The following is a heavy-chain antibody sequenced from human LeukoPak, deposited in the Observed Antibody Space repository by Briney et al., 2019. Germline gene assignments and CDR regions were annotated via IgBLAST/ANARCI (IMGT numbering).Heavy chain of an antibody. CDR2: IRSEVYGGTT. CDR1: GFPFGDYA. CDR3: SRGGYYDSSGYPYFEY. Sequence: GRSLRLSCTASGFPFGDYAMSWFRQAPGKWLEWVGFIRSEVYGGTTEYGASVKGRFTISRDDSKSIAYLQMNSLKTEDTAVYYCSRGGYYDSSGYPYFEYWGQGTLVTVSS. V-gene: IGHV3-49*03. J-gene: IGHJ4*02. D-gene: IGHD3-22*01.